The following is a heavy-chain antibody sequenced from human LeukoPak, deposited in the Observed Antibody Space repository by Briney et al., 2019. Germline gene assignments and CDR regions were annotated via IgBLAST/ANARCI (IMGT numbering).Heavy chain of an antibody. V-gene: IGHV3-23*01. J-gene: IGHJ4*02. CDR2: IGGSVGDT. CDR3: ANQRETQGRFYEFDY. CDR1: KFTFSNYA. Sequence: PGGSLRLSCAASKFTFSNYAMTWVRRAPGKGLEWVSSIGGSVGDTFYADSVKGRFTISRDNSKHTLYLQMNSLRVEDTAVYYCANQRETQGRFYEFDYWGQGTLVTVSS. D-gene: IGHD3-3*01.